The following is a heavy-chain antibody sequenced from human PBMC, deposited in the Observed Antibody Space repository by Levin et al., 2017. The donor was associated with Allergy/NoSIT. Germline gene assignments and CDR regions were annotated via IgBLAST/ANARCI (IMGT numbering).Heavy chain of an antibody. CDR2: IRSKANSYAT. Sequence: GGSLRLSCAASGFTFSGSAMHWVRQASGKGLEWVGRIRSKANSYATAYAASVKGRFTISRDDSKNTAYLQMNSLKTEDTAVYYCTRLAAAGAETRPYWGQGTLVTVSS. CDR1: GFTFSGSA. D-gene: IGHD6-13*01. V-gene: IGHV3-73*01. J-gene: IGHJ4*02. CDR3: TRLAAAGAETRPY.